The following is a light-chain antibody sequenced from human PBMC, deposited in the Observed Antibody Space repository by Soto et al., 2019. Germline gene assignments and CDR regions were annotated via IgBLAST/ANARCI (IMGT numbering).Light chain of an antibody. V-gene: IGKV1-39*01. Sequence: DIQMTQSPSSLSASVGDRVTLTCRASQSISSFLNWYRQKPGKAPKVLIYGASSLQTGVPSRFSGSGSGTDFTLTISSLQPEDSATYYCQQSHSAWTFGQGTKVEI. CDR1: QSISSF. CDR3: QQSHSAWT. CDR2: GAS. J-gene: IGKJ1*01.